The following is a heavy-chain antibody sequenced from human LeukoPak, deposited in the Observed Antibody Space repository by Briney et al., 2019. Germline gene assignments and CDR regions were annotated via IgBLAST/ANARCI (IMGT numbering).Heavy chain of an antibody. CDR1: GGTFSSYA. J-gene: IGHJ5*02. D-gene: IGHD6-13*01. CDR3: ARESSPLIAAAGGFDP. V-gene: IGHV1-69*13. CDR2: IIPIFGTA. Sequence: ASVKVSCKASGGTFSSYAISWVRQAPGQGLEWMGGIIPIFGTANYAQKFQGRVTITADESTSTAYMELSSLRSEDTAVYYCARESSPLIAAAGGFDPWGQGTLVTVSS.